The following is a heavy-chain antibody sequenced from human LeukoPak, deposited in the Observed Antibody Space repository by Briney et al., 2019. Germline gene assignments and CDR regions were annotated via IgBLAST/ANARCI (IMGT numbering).Heavy chain of an antibody. D-gene: IGHD6-19*01. CDR1: GGSISSYY. Sequence: SETLSLTCTVSGGSISSYYWSWIRQPPGKGLEWIGYIYYSGGTNYNPSLKSRVTISVDTSKNQFSLKLSSVTAADTAVYYCARVGYSSGWYQDYWGQGTLVTVSS. J-gene: IGHJ4*02. CDR3: ARVGYSSGWYQDY. CDR2: IYYSGGT. V-gene: IGHV4-59*01.